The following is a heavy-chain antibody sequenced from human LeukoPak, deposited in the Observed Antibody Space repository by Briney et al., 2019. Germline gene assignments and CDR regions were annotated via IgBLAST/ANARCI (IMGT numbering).Heavy chain of an antibody. V-gene: IGHV3-23*01. J-gene: IGHJ3*02. CDR2: ISASGGTT. CDR1: GFTLSNYA. Sequence: GGSLRLSCAASGFTLSNYAMTWVRQAPGKGLDWVSGISASGGTTYYADSVRDRFTISRDNSKNTLYLQMNSLRAEDTAVYYCAKRPRDTSGYYLGAFDIWGQGTMVTVSS. CDR3: AKRPRDTSGYYLGAFDI. D-gene: IGHD3-22*01.